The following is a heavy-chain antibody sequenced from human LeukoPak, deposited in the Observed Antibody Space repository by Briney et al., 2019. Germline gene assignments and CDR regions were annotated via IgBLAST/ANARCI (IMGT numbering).Heavy chain of an antibody. CDR1: GYAFTAYY. J-gene: IGHJ4*02. V-gene: IGHV1-46*01. CDR2: INPSGGSP. Sequence: GASVKVSCKASGYAFTAYYIHWVRQAPGQGLEWMGIINPSGGSPSYAQTFQDIVTLTRDTSTSTVYMALSSLRSDDTAVYYCARSGYHSKAPFDYWGLGTLVTVSS. D-gene: IGHD5-18*01. CDR3: ARSGYHSKAPFDY.